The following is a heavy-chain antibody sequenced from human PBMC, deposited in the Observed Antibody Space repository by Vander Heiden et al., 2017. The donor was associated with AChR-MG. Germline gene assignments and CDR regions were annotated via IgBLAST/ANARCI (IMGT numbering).Heavy chain of an antibody. CDR3: AKDLAEGYYYYYYGMDV. CDR1: GFTFSSYG. J-gene: IGHJ6*02. CDR2: IRYDGSNK. Sequence: QVQLVESGGGVVQPGGSLGLSWAASGFTFSSYGMHWVRQAPGKGLEWVAFIRYDGSNKYYADSVKGRFTISRDNSKNTLYLQMNSLRAEDTAVYYCAKDLAEGYYYYYYGMDVWGQGTTVTVSS. V-gene: IGHV3-30*02.